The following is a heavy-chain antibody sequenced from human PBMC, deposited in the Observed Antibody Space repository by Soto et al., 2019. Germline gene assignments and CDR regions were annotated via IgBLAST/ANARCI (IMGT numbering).Heavy chain of an antibody. CDR2: ITGSGGST. Sequence: PGGALRLSCSASGVTFSSYAMSWVRQAPGKGLEWVSTITGSGGSTYYADSVKGRFTISRDNSKNTLYLQMNTLRAEDTAVYYCATALGYCSSTSCSDFDYWGQGTLVTVSS. V-gene: IGHV3-23*01. CDR1: GVTFSSYA. D-gene: IGHD2-2*01. J-gene: IGHJ4*02. CDR3: ATALGYCSSTSCSDFDY.